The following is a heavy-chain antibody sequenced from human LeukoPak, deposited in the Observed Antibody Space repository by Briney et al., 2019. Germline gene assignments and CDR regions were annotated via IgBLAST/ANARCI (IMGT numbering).Heavy chain of an antibody. CDR3: ARGSDYGGNFDY. V-gene: IGHV4-31*03. D-gene: IGHD4-17*01. CDR1: GGSISSGGYY. J-gene: IGHJ4*02. CDR2: IYYSGST. Sequence: SQTLSLTCTVSGGSISSGGYYWSWIRHHPEKGLEWIGYIYYSGSTYYNPSLKSRVTISVDTSKNQFSLKLSSVTAADTAVYYCARGSDYGGNFDYWGQGTLVTVSS.